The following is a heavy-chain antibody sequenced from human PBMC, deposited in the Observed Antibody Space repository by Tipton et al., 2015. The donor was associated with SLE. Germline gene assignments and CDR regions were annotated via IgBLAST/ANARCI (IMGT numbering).Heavy chain of an antibody. CDR3: ARGPSRKLDY. Sequence: SLRLSCAASGFTFSSYAMSWVRQAPGKGLKWVSAISGSGGSTYYADSVKGRFTISRDNAKNSLYLQMNSLRAEDTAVYYCARGPSRKLDYWGQGTLVTVSS. CDR1: GFTFSSYA. CDR2: ISGSGGST. J-gene: IGHJ4*02. V-gene: IGHV3-23*01.